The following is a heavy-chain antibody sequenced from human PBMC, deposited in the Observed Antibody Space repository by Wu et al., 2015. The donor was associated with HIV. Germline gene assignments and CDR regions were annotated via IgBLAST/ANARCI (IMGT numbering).Heavy chain of an antibody. CDR3: ARESKSAAAGSDAFDI. D-gene: IGHD6-13*01. Sequence: VQRGGSLGREVKRPGASVKVSCKLLDTPSPATICTGCDRPLDKGLSDGWINPNSGGTNYAQKFQGRVTMTRDTSISTAYMELSRLRSDDTAVYYCARESKSAAAGSDAFDIWGQGTMVTVSS. V-gene: IGHV1-2*02. CDR2: INPNSGGT. J-gene: IGHJ3*02. CDR1: DTPSPAT.